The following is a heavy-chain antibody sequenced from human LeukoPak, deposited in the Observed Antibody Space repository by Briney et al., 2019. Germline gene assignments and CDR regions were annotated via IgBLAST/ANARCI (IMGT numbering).Heavy chain of an antibody. CDR3: ARGPPRGKYYYMDV. V-gene: IGHV3-13*01. J-gene: IGHJ6*03. D-gene: IGHD1-1*01. CDR1: GFTFGSFD. CDR2: IGTASDT. Sequence: GGSLRLSCAASGFTFGSFDMHWVRQPTGQGLKWVSTIGTASDTYYPGSVEGRFTLSRDNAKNSLYLQMNSLTAGDTAVYYCARGPPRGKYYYMDVWGKGTTVTVSS.